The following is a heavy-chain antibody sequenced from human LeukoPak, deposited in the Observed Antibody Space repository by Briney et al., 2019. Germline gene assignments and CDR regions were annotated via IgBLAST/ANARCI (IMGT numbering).Heavy chain of an antibody. D-gene: IGHD3-10*01. Sequence: GGSLRLSCAASGFTFDDYGMSWVRQAQGKGLEWVSGINWNAGSTGYADSVQGRFTISRDNAKNSLYLQMNSLRAEDTALYYCARGSGTYYNDAFDIWGQGTMVTVSS. CDR1: GFTFDDYG. CDR2: INWNAGST. CDR3: ARGSGTYYNDAFDI. J-gene: IGHJ3*02. V-gene: IGHV3-20*04.